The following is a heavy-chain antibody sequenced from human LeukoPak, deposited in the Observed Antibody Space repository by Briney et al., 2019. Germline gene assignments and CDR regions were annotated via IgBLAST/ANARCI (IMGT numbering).Heavy chain of an antibody. CDR2: IYSDGST. CDR1: GFTVSSNY. Sequence: GGSLRLSCAASGFTVSSNYMTWVRQAPGEGLEWLSVIYSDGSTYYADSVKGRFTILRDNSKNTLYLQMDSLRAEDTAVYYCARLPIVVITSGGYWGQGTLVTVSS. J-gene: IGHJ4*02. D-gene: IGHD3-22*01. V-gene: IGHV3-53*01. CDR3: ARLPIVVITSGGY.